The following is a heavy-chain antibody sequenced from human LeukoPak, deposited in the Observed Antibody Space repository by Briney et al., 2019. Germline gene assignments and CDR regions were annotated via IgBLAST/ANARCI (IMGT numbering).Heavy chain of an antibody. V-gene: IGHV3-49*03. J-gene: IGHJ3*02. CDR2: IRSKAYGGTT. Sequence: GGSLRLSCTASGFTFGDYAMSWFRQASGKGLEWVGFIRSKAYGGTTEYAASVKGRFTISRDDSKSIAYLQMNSLKTEDTAVYYCTGGPIDDFWSGYPGPGAFDIWGQGTMVTVSS. D-gene: IGHD3-3*01. CDR1: GFTFGDYA. CDR3: TGGPIDDFWSGYPGPGAFDI.